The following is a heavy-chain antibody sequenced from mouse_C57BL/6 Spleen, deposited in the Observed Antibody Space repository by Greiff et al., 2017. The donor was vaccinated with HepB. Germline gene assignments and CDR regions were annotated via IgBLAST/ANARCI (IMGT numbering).Heavy chain of an antibody. D-gene: IGHD3-1*01. Sequence: QVQLQQSGAELVKPGASVKISCKASGYAFSSYWMNWVKQRPGKGLEWIGQIYPGDGDTNYNGKFKGKATLTADKSSSTAYMQLSSLTSEDSAVYFCARGDSGVYFDYWGQSTTLTVSS. J-gene: IGHJ2*01. CDR3: ARGDSGVYFDY. CDR2: IYPGDGDT. V-gene: IGHV1-80*01. CDR1: GYAFSSYW.